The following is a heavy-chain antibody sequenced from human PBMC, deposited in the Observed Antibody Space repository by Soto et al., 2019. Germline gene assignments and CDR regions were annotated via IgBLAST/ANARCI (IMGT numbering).Heavy chain of an antibody. CDR3: AMVDNYVPPTPQDV. J-gene: IGHJ6*02. Sequence: QVQLVQSVDEVRKPGSSVKVSCKASGYIFVTYGIAWVRQAPGQGLEWMGWISPYSGNTHDASKVQGRLTMTTDTSTSTAYMDLGSLTSDYTAVYYCAMVDNYVPPTPQDVWGQGTTVTVSS. D-gene: IGHD3-16*01. V-gene: IGHV1-18*01. CDR2: ISPYSGNT. CDR1: GYIFVTYG.